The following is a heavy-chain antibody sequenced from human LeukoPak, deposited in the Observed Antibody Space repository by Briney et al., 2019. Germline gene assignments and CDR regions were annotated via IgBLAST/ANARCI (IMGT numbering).Heavy chain of an antibody. V-gene: IGHV3-21*01. Sequence: PGGSLRLTCAASGFTFSSYSMNWVRQAPGKGLEWVSSISSSSSYIYYADSVKGRFTISRDNAKNSLYLQMNSLRAEDTAVYYCARAPYPVPAYLTGRTNWFDPRGQGTLVTVSS. CDR3: ARAPYPVPAYLTGRTNWFDP. J-gene: IGHJ5*02. CDR2: ISSSSSYI. CDR1: GFTFSSYS. D-gene: IGHD3-10*01.